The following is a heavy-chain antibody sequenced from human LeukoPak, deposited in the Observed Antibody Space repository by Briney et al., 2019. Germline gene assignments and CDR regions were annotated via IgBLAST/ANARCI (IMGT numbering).Heavy chain of an antibody. V-gene: IGHV3-23*01. Sequence: GGSLRLSCAASGFTFSSYAVSWVRQAPGKGLEWVSAISGSGGSTYYADSVKGRFTISRDNSKNTLYLQMNSLRAEDTAVYYCAKDRGLSIALAGTGYWGQGTLVTVSS. D-gene: IGHD6-19*01. CDR2: ISGSGGST. J-gene: IGHJ4*02. CDR3: AKDRGLSIALAGTGY. CDR1: GFTFSSYA.